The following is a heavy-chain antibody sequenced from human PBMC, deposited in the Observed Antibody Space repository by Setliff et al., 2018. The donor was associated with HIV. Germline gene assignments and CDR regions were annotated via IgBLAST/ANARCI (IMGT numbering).Heavy chain of an antibody. V-gene: IGHV1-69*05. Sequence: SVKVSCKASGDTFSNYAITWVRQAPGQGLEWMGGINPLFGTTNYAHNFQGRLTITTDQIMRTAYMELTSLRSEDTAVYYCASGSGYCNKGDCYIGVHRTPDKYYFDSWGQGTLVTVS. CDR2: INPLFGTT. CDR1: GDTFSNYA. CDR3: ASGSGYCNKGDCYIGVHRTPDKYYFDS. D-gene: IGHD2-8*01. J-gene: IGHJ4*02.